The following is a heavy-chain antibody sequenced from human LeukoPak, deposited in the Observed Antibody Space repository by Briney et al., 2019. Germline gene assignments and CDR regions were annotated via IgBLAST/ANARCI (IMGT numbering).Heavy chain of an antibody. CDR1: GFTFSSYG. J-gene: IGHJ4*02. V-gene: IGHV3-30*02. Sequence: GGSLRLSCAASGFTFSSYGMHWVRQAPGKGLEWVAFIRYDGSNKYYADSVKGRFTISRDNAKNSLYLQMNSLRAEDTAVYYCARVPSGTLNPRGQGTLVTVSS. D-gene: IGHD1-1*01. CDR2: IRYDGSNK. CDR3: ARVPSGTLNP.